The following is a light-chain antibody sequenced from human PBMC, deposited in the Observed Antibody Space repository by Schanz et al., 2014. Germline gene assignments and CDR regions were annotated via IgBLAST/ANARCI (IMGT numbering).Light chain of an antibody. CDR2: DAS. V-gene: IGKV1-5*01. J-gene: IGKJ1*01. CDR1: HSISSW. CDR3: QQYNTYSWT. Sequence: IQMTQSPSTLSASVGDRVTITCRASHSISSWLAWYQQKPGKAPKLLIYDASSLEGGVPSRFSGSRSGTEFTLTISSLQPDDFATYYCQQYNTYSWTFGQGTKVEIK.